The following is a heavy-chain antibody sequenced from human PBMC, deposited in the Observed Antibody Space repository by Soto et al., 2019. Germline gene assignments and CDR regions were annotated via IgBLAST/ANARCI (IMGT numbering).Heavy chain of an antibody. V-gene: IGHV1-2*02. CDR3: GRGRSGQLVVFY. CDR2: IGPASGDT. J-gene: IGHJ4*02. Sequence: QVQLVQSGAEVKKPGASVKVSCKASGYTFTGHYIHWVRQAPGRGPEWMGEIGPASGDTRYAQKFQGRVTMTRDTSITTVYMELNNLSPDDTAVYYCGRGRSGQLVVFYWGQGTPVTVSS. CDR1: GYTFTGHY. D-gene: IGHD3-10*01.